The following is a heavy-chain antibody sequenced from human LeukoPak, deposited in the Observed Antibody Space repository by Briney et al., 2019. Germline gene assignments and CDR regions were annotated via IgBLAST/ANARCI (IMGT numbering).Heavy chain of an antibody. CDR1: GGSISSGSYY. Sequence: SQTLSLTCTVSGGSISSGSYYWSWIRQPPGKGLEWIGSIYHSGSTYYNPSLKSRVTISVDTSKNQFSLKLSSVTAADTAVYYCASLLRGGYPNWFDPWGQGTLVTVSS. D-gene: IGHD3-22*01. V-gene: IGHV4-39*07. CDR2: IYHSGST. J-gene: IGHJ5*02. CDR3: ASLLRGGYPNWFDP.